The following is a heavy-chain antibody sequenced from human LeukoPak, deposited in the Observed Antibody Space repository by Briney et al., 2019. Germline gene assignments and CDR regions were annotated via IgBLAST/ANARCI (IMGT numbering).Heavy chain of an antibody. CDR1: GGSISSYY. D-gene: IGHD3-10*01. Sequence: SETLSLTCTVSGGSISSYYWSWIRQPPGKGLEWIGYIYYSGSTNYNPSLKSRVTISVDTSKNQFSLKLSSVTAADTAVYYCARRNYYGSGSYGNKYYYYYYMDVWGKGTTVTISS. CDR3: ARRNYYGSGSYGNKYYYYYYMDV. J-gene: IGHJ6*03. V-gene: IGHV4-59*01. CDR2: IYYSGST.